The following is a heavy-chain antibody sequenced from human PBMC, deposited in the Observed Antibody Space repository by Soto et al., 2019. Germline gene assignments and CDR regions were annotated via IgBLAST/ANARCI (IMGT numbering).Heavy chain of an antibody. J-gene: IGHJ3*02. D-gene: IGHD6-19*01. CDR1: GSSLNYYA. CDR2: INSDGSDT. V-gene: IGHV3-74*01. Sequence: GSLRLSCAAAGSSLNYYALYWVRQAPGKGLVLVSRINSDGSDTSYAEFVKGRFIISRDNSKNTLYLQLNSMRAEDTAVDYCARELSSGCEPLDGPDIWGPGTMVTVSS. CDR3: ARELSSGCEPLDGPDI.